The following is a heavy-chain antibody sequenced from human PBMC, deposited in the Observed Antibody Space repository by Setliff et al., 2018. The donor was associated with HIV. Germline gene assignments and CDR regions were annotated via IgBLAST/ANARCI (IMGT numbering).Heavy chain of an antibody. V-gene: IGHV4-30-4*08. CDR1: GGSITSGDHY. Sequence: NPSETLSLTCSVSGGSITSGDHYWAWMRQAPGKDLKGIGYIYDTGDTYYSSSFASRIVIPLDTYNNQFSLRVRSVTAADTDLYFCARMSISASVYFDYWGQGTLVTVSS. J-gene: IGHJ4*02. D-gene: IGHD2-2*01. CDR2: IYDTGDT. CDR3: ARMSISASVYFDY.